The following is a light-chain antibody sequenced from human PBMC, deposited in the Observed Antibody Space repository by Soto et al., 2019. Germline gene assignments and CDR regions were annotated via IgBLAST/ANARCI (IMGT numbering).Light chain of an antibody. V-gene: IGKV3-11*01. CDR3: QQRSNWPPIT. Sequence: EFVLTQSPGTLSLSPWERATLSCRASRSISTYLAWYQQKPGQAPRLLIYDASNRATGIPARFSGSGSGTDFTLTISSLEPEDFAVYYCQQRSNWPPITFGQGTRLEIK. CDR2: DAS. CDR1: RSISTY. J-gene: IGKJ5*01.